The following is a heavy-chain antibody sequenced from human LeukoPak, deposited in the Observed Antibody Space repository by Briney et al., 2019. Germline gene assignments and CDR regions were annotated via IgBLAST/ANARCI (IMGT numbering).Heavy chain of an antibody. D-gene: IGHD3-22*01. Sequence: SETLSLTCTVSGGSISSSSYYWAWIRQPPGKGLEWIGSIYYSGNTYYKSSLKSRVTIAVDTSKNQFSLKLNSVTAADTAVNYCARESYYDSSGYSHDAFDIWGQGTMVTVSS. CDR1: GGSISSSSYY. CDR3: ARESYYDSSGYSHDAFDI. V-gene: IGHV4-39*07. CDR2: IYYSGNT. J-gene: IGHJ3*02.